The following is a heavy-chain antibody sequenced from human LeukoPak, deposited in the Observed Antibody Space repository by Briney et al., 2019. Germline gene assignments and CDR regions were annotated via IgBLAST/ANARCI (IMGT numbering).Heavy chain of an antibody. CDR3: ARHIVGALYYFDY. D-gene: IGHD1-26*01. J-gene: IGHJ4*02. Sequence: GESLKISCKGSGYSFTSYWIGWVRQMPGKGLEWMGIIYPGDSDTRCSPSFQGQVTISADKSISTAYLQWSSLKASDTAMYYCARHIVGALYYFDYWGQGTLVTVSS. CDR2: IYPGDSDT. V-gene: IGHV5-51*01. CDR1: GYSFTSYW.